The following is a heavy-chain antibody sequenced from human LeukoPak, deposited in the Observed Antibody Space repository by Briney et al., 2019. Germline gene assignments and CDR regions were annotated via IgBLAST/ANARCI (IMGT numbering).Heavy chain of an antibody. V-gene: IGHV3-23*01. Sequence: PGGSLRLSCAASGFTFSSYAMSWVRQAPGKGLEWVSAISGSGGSTYYADSVKGRFTISRDNSKNTLYLQMNSLRAEDTAVYYCAKAPRIVGAITWVDYWGQGTLVTVSS. CDR1: GFTFSSYA. CDR3: AKAPRIVGAITWVDY. D-gene: IGHD1-26*01. CDR2: ISGSGGST. J-gene: IGHJ4*02.